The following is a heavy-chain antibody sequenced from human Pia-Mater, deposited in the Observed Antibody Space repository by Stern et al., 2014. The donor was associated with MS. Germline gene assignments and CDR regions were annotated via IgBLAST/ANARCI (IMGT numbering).Heavy chain of an antibody. CDR2: VYYSGNT. Sequence: QVQLQQSGPGLVKPSETLSLTCSVSGGSITNRDYWGWIRQSPGKGLEWIGSVYYSGNTYYRTSLKRRGTISIDTHKNNFSLQLTCVTATDTAVYFCARGVTAVTNYVPNWCFDLWGRGTLVTISS. CDR1: GGSITNRDY. V-gene: IGHV4-39*02. J-gene: IGHJ2*01. CDR3: ARGVTAVTNYVPNWCFDL. D-gene: IGHD4-11*01.